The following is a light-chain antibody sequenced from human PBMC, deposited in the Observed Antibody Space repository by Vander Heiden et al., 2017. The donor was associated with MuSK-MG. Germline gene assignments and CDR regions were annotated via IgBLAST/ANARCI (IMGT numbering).Light chain of an antibody. CDR3: QQEGSSPLT. V-gene: IGKV3-20*01. Sequence: EIVLTQSPGTLSLSPGERATLSCRASQSVSSSYLAWYQQKPGQAPRLLIYGASSRATGIPDRFSGSGSGTDFTLTIIILEPEDFAVYYCQQEGSSPLTFGGGTKVEIK. J-gene: IGKJ4*01. CDR2: GAS. CDR1: QSVSSSY.